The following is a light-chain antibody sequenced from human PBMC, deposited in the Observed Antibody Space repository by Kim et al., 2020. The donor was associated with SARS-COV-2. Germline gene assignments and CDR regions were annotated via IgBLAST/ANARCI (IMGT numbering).Light chain of an antibody. J-gene: IGLJ2*01. CDR2: GKN. V-gene: IGLV3-19*01. CDR3: NSRDSSGNHVV. CDR1: SLRIYY. Sequence: ALGQPVRITGQGDSLRIYYASWYQQKPGQAPVLVIYGKNNRPSGIPDRFSGSSSGNAASLTITGAQAEDEADYYCNSRDSSGNHVVFGGGTQLTVL.